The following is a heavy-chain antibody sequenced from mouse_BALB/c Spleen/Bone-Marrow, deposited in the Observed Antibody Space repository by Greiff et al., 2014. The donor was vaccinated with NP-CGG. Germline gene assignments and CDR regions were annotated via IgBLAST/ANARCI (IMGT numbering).Heavy chain of an antibody. CDR2: IFPGDGST. CDR3: ARRVYYDYDGGAWFAY. CDR1: GYTFTSYD. J-gene: IGHJ3*01. Sequence: QVQLQQSGAELVKPGASVKLSCKASGYTFTSYDINWVRQRPEQGLEWIGWIFPGDGSTKYNEKFKGKATLTTDKSSSTAYMQLSRLTSEDSAFYFCARRVYYDYDGGAWFAYWGQGTLVTVSA. D-gene: IGHD2-4*01. V-gene: IGHV1S56*01.